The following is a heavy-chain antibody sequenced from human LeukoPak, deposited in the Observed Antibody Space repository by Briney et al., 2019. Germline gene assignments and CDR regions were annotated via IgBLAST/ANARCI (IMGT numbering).Heavy chain of an antibody. CDR1: GGSISSYY. CDR2: IYTSGST. D-gene: IGHD3-22*01. J-gene: IGHJ2*01. Sequence: SETLSLTCTVSGGSISSYYWSWIRQPAGKGLEWIGRIYTSGSTNYNPSLKSRVTMSVDTSKNQFSLKLSSVTAADTAVYYCARDQAPFNYDSSGYYLWYFDLWGRGTLVTVSS. CDR3: ARDQAPFNYDSSGYYLWYFDL. V-gene: IGHV4-4*07.